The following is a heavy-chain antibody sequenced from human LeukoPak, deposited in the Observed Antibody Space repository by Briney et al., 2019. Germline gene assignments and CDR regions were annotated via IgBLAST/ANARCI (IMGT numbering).Heavy chain of an antibody. CDR3: AREGPIYYGSGSYYLY. D-gene: IGHD3-10*01. CDR2: IYYSGST. V-gene: IGHV4-39*07. Sequence: SETLSLTCTVSGGSISSYYWGWIRQPPGKGLEWIGSIYYSGSTYYNPSLKSRVTISVDTSKNQFSLKLSSVTAADTAVYYCAREGPIYYGSGSYYLYWGQGTLVTVSS. CDR1: GGSISSYY. J-gene: IGHJ4*02.